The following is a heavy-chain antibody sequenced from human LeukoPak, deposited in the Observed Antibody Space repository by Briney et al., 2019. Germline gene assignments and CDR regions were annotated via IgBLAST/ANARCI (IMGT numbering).Heavy chain of an antibody. CDR1: GGSISNHY. J-gene: IGHJ4*02. CDR3: ARGFGDNLVRYFDY. CDR2: FYYSGST. D-gene: IGHD6-6*01. V-gene: IGHV4-59*11. Sequence: SETLSLTCTVSGGSISNHYWSWIRQPPGKGLEWIGYFYYSGSTTYNPSLKSRVTISVDTSKNQFSLNLSSVTAADTAVYYCARGFGDNLVRYFDYWGQGTLVTVSS.